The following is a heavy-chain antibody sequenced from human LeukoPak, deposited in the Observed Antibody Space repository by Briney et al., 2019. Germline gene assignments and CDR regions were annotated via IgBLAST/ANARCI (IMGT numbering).Heavy chain of an antibody. CDR1: DDSISSHY. CDR3: ARSRSRGAFDI. V-gene: IGHV4-4*07. D-gene: IGHD1-26*01. CDR2: IYTSGST. J-gene: IGHJ3*02. Sequence: SETLSLTCTVSDDSISSHYWSWIRQPAGKGLEWIGLIYTSGSTNYNPSLRSRFTMSVDTSNNQFSLKLSSVTAADTAVYYCARSRSRGAFDIWGQGTMVTVSS.